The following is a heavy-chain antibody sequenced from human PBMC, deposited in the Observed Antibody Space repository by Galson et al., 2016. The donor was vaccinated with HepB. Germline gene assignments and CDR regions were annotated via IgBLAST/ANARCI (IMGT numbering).Heavy chain of an antibody. V-gene: IGHV3-48*02. D-gene: IGHD3-22*01. CDR3: ARDWPYDSSLYDYYGMDV. CDR2: ISSSSSTI. Sequence: SLRLSCAASGFTFSSYSMNWVRQAPGEGLEWVSYISSSSSTIYYADSVKGRFTISRDNAKNSLYLQMNSLRDEDTAVYYCARDWPYDSSLYDYYGMDVWGQGTTVTVSS. CDR1: GFTFSSYS. J-gene: IGHJ6*02.